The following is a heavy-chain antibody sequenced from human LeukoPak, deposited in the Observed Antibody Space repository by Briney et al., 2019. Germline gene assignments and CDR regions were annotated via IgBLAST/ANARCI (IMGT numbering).Heavy chain of an antibody. D-gene: IGHD3-22*01. J-gene: IGHJ2*01. CDR2: IYYSGST. CDR1: GGPISSYY. Sequence: SETLSLTCTVSGGPISSYYWSWIRQPPGKGLEWIGYIYYSGSTNYNPSLKSRVTISVDTSKNQFSLKLSSVTAADTAVYYCARKPHYYDSYADQHWYFDLWGRGTLVTVSS. CDR3: ARKPHYYDSYADQHWYFDL. V-gene: IGHV4-59*01.